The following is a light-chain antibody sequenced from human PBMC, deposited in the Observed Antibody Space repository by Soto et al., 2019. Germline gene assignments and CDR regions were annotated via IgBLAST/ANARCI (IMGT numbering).Light chain of an antibody. V-gene: IGLV7-43*01. CDR3: LLYYGGPQV. CDR1: TGAVTSGYY. CDR2: STS. Sequence: QAVVTQEPSLTVSPGGTVTLTCASSTGAVTSGYYPNWFQQKPGQAPRALIYSTSNKYSWTTARFSGSLLGGKAALTLSGVQPEDEAEYYCLLYYGGPQVFGGGTKLTVL. J-gene: IGLJ2*01.